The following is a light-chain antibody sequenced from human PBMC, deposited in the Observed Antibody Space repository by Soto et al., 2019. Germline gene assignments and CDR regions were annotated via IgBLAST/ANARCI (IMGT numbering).Light chain of an antibody. V-gene: IGKV1-9*01. CDR3: QHLNSYPIT. CDR1: QGVSSH. CDR2: EVS. Sequence: DLQMTQSPSTLSASVGDRVTITCRASQGVSSHLAWHQQRPGKAPKLLIYEVSTLQSGVPSRFSGSGSGTDFTLTISSPQPEDFATYYCQHLNSYPITFGQGTRLEIK. J-gene: IGKJ5*01.